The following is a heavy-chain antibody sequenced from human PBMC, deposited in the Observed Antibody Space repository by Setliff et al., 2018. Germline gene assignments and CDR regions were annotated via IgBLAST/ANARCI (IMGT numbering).Heavy chain of an antibody. CDR3: ARGSRIAGRAIDF. D-gene: IGHD6-6*01. Sequence: SETLSLTCSVSGASISSNYWSWIRQSPGKGLEWIGYIYYNGTTRYSPSLKSRVTISVDTSKNQFSLKLSSVTAADTAVYYCARGSRIAGRAIDFWGQGTLVTVSS. CDR2: IYYNGTT. J-gene: IGHJ4*02. CDR1: GASISSNY. V-gene: IGHV4-59*12.